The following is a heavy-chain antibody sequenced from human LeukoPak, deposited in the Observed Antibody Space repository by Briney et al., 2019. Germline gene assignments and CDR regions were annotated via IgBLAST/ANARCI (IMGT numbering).Heavy chain of an antibody. Sequence: PSQTLSLTCTVSGGSISSGGYYWSWIRQHPGKGLEWIGYIYYSGSTYYNPSLKSRVTISVDTSKNQFSLKLSSVTAADTAVYYCARDPLNNYDFWSGSAGWSFYMDVWGKGTTVTVSS. D-gene: IGHD3-3*01. CDR3: ARDPLNNYDFWSGSAGWSFYMDV. CDR1: GGSISSGGYY. CDR2: IYYSGST. V-gene: IGHV4-31*03. J-gene: IGHJ6*03.